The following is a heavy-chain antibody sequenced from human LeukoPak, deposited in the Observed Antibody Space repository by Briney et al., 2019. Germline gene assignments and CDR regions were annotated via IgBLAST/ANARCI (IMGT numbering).Heavy chain of an antibody. V-gene: IGHV3-74*01. CDR2: INSDGSST. J-gene: IGHJ3*02. Sequence: GGSLRLSCAASGFTFSSYWMHWVRQAPGKGLVWVSRINSDGSSTYYADSVKGRFTISRDNSKNTLYLQMNSLRAEDTAVYYCAKDIEYTSTGGAFDIWGQGTMVTVSS. CDR1: GFTFSSYW. CDR3: AKDIEYTSTGGAFDI. D-gene: IGHD6-6*01.